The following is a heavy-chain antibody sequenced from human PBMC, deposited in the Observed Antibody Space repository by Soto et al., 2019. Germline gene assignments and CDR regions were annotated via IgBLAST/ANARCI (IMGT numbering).Heavy chain of an antibody. CDR2: ISSTSTYI. Sequence: EVQLVESGGGLVKPGGSLRLSCAASGFTFSDYTFNWVRQAPGKGLEWVSSISSTSTYIYYADSVKGRFTISRDNAKKSLYLQMNSLRAGDTAVYYYAVVAATAYFDLWGQGTLVTVSS. CDR3: AVVAATAYFDL. D-gene: IGHD2-15*01. V-gene: IGHV3-21*01. J-gene: IGHJ4*02. CDR1: GFTFSDYT.